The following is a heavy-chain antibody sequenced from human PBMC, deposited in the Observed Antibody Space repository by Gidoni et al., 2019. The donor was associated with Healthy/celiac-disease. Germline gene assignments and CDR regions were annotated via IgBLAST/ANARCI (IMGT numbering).Heavy chain of an antibody. CDR3: ARGFPFTRGSGSYILLDP. J-gene: IGHJ5*02. CDR2: INHSGST. V-gene: IGHV4-34*01. Sequence: YWSWIRQPPGKGLEWIGEINHSGSTNYNPSLKSRVTISVDTSKNQFSLKLSSVTAADTAVYYCARGFPFTRGSGSYILLDPWGQGTLVTVSS. CDR1: Y. D-gene: IGHD3-10*01.